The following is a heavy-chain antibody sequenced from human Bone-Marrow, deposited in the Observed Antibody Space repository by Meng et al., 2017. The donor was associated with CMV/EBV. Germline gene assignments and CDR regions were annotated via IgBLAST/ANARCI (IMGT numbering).Heavy chain of an antibody. CDR2: SSGSGGRT. D-gene: IGHD3-3*01. Sequence: GGSLRLSCAAAGFTFSSYAMSWVRQAPGKGLEWVSASSGSGGRTYYADSVKGRFTISRANSKTTLYLQMNSLRAEDTAVYYCAKLTAYYYFWSGYPYFDYWGQGTLVAVSS. V-gene: IGHV3-23*01. J-gene: IGHJ4*02. CDR1: GFTFSSYA. CDR3: AKLTAYYYFWSGYPYFDY.